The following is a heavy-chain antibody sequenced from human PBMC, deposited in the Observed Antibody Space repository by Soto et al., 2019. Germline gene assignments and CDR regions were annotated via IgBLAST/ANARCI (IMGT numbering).Heavy chain of an antibody. J-gene: IGHJ5*01. D-gene: IGHD1-26*01. CDR3: VRLIGNSWLDF. CDR2: TYYRSKWYK. V-gene: IGHV6-1*01. CDR1: GDSVSSSSVT. Sequence: SQTLSLTCAISGDSVSSSSVTWNWIRQSPSRGLESLGRTYYRSKWYKDYAESVKSRITINPDTSKNQFSLHLNSVTPEDTAVYYCVRLIGNSWLDFWGQGTLVTVSS.